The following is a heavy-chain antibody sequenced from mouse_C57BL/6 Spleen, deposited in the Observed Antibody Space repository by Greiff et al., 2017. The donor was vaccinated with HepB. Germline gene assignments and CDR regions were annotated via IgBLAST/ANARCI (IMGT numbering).Heavy chain of an antibody. V-gene: IGHV1-67*01. CDR3: ASVVATYWYFDV. CDR2: ISTYYGDA. CDR1: GYTFTDYA. D-gene: IGHD1-1*01. Sequence: VKLQQSGPELVRPGVSVKISCKGSGYTFTDYAMHWVKQSHAKSLEWIGVISTYYGDASYNQKFKDKATMTLDKSSSAAYMELARLTSEDSAVYYCASVVATYWYFDVWGTGTTVTVSS. J-gene: IGHJ1*03.